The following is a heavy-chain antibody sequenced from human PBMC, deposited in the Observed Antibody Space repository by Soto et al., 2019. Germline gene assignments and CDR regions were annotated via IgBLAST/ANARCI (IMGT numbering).Heavy chain of an antibody. CDR2: IHQAGSEM. V-gene: IGHV3-7*01. D-gene: IGHD3-3*01. Sequence: SWVLQAPGPGLERLANIHQAGSEMYYVDAVKGRFTISRNNAKHSLSLQLNSRRAEDTAVYYCVYFFFQAEDGIRDL. CDR3: VYFFFQAEDGIRDL. J-gene: IGHJ2*01.